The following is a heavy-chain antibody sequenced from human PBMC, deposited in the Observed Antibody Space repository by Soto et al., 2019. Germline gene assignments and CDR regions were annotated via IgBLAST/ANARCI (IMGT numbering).Heavy chain of an antibody. V-gene: IGHV4-31*03. CDR2: IYYSGST. J-gene: IGHJ6*03. Sequence: SETLSLTCTVSGGSISSGGYYWSWIRQHPGKGLEWIGYIYYSGSTYYNPSLKSRVTISVDTSKNQFSLKLSSVTAADTAVYYCARGITYYDFWSGYQIGGDYYYMDVWGKGTTVTVSS. CDR3: ARGITYYDFWSGYQIGGDYYYMDV. D-gene: IGHD3-3*01. CDR1: GGSISSGGYY.